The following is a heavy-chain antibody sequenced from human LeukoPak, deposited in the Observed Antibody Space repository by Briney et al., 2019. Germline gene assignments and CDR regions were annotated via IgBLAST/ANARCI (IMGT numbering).Heavy chain of an antibody. CDR2: MNPNSGNT. CDR3: ARGPFSSGWYGVFYYYMDV. J-gene: IGHJ6*03. D-gene: IGHD6-19*01. Sequence: SVKVSCKASGYTFTSYDINWVRQATGQGLEWMGWMNPNSGNTGYAQKFQGRVTMTRNTSISTAYMELSSLRSEDTAVYYCARGPFSSGWYGVFYYYMDVWGKGTTVTVSS. CDR1: GYTFTSYD. V-gene: IGHV1-8*01.